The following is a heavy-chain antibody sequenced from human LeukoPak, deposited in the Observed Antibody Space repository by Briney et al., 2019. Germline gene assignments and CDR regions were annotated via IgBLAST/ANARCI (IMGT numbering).Heavy chain of an antibody. CDR2: ISSASTYI. V-gene: IGHV3-21*01. CDR3: ARSAGLDV. D-gene: IGHD6-25*01. J-gene: IGHJ6*02. CDR1: GFTFHIFS. Sequence: GSLKISCSASGFTFHIFSMNLVRQAPGKGLEWVSSISSASTYISYADLVKGRFTISRDNAKNSLYLQMNSLRAEDTAVYYCARSAGLDVWGQGTTVTVSS.